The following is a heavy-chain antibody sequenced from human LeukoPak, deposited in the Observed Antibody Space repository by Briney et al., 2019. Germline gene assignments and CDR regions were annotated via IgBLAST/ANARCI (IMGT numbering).Heavy chain of an antibody. J-gene: IGHJ3*02. D-gene: IGHD3-10*02. CDR1: GFTFDEYA. V-gene: IGHV3-20*04. Sequence: PGGSLRLSCVVSGFTFDEYAINWVRQAPGKGLEWVSNINWNGGSTGYGDSVKGRFTISRDNAKNSVFLQMHSLRADDTALYYCARDMLLGYAFDIWGQGTMVIVSS. CDR3: ARDMLLGYAFDI. CDR2: INWNGGST.